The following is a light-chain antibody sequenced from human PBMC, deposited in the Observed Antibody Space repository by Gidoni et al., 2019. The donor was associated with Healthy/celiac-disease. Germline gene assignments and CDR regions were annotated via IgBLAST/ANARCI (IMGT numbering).Light chain of an antibody. Sequence: EIVMTQSPDSLSVSLGERATINCKASQSVLYSSNSKNYLAWYQQKPGQPPKLLIYWSSTRESGVPDLFSGSAAGTDSTLTSSRLHAEDVAVYYCQQYYSTPRTFGQGTKVEIK. CDR2: WSS. V-gene: IGKV4-1*01. J-gene: IGKJ2*02. CDR1: QSVLYSSNSKNY. CDR3: QQYYSTPRT.